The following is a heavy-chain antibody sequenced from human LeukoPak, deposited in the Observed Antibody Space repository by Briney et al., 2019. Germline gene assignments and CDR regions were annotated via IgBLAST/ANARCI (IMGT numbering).Heavy chain of an antibody. CDR1: GFTFSSYW. Sequence: PGGSLRLSCVASGFTFSSYWMHWVRQAPGKGLVWVSRINSDGSSTSYADSVKGRFTISRDNAKNTLYLQMNSLRAEDTAVYYCARVLYDSSGFNAFDIWGQGTMVTVSS. J-gene: IGHJ3*02. D-gene: IGHD3-22*01. V-gene: IGHV3-74*01. CDR2: INSDGSST. CDR3: ARVLYDSSGFNAFDI.